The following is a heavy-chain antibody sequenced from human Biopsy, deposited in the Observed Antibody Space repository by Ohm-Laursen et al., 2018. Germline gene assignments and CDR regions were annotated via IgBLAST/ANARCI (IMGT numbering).Heavy chain of an antibody. V-gene: IGHV4-30-4*02. CDR2: IYYSWTT. CDR3: ARAYFYGMGTSNYFLDS. Sequence: PSDTLSLTCTVSGGFVRSPDHRWNWVRRAPGKGLEWIGNIYYSWTTLYNPSLSGRVTMDLDRSTNQFSLKLKSVTSADTAVYFCARAYFYGMGTSNYFLDSWGQGALVTVSS. J-gene: IGHJ4*02. D-gene: IGHD3-10*01. CDR1: GGFVRSPDHR.